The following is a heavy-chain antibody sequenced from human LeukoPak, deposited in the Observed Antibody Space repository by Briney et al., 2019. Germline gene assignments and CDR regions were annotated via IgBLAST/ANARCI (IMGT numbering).Heavy chain of an antibody. Sequence: ASVKVSCKASGGTFSSYAISWVRQAPRQGLEWMGRIIPILGIANYAQKFQGRVTITADKSTSTAYMELSSLRSEDTAVYYCARSYDSSGNWFDPWGQGTLVTVSS. V-gene: IGHV1-69*04. CDR2: IIPILGIA. J-gene: IGHJ5*02. CDR3: ARSYDSSGNWFDP. CDR1: GGTFSSYA. D-gene: IGHD3-22*01.